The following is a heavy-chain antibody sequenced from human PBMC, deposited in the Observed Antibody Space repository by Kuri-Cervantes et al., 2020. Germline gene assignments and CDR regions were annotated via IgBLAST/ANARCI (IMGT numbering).Heavy chain of an antibody. Sequence: ASVKVSCKASGYTFTSYGISWVRQAPGQGLEWMGWISAYNGNTNYAQKLQGRVTMTTDTSTSTAYMELRSLRSDDTAVYYCARAPQYVSIFGVVMRGWFDPWGQGTLVTVSS. D-gene: IGHD3-3*02. CDR2: ISAYNGNT. CDR3: ARAPQYVSIFGVVMRGWFDP. V-gene: IGHV1-18*01. CDR1: GYTFTSYG. J-gene: IGHJ5*02.